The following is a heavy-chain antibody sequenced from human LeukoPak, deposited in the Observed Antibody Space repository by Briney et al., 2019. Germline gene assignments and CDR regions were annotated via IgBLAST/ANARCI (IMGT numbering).Heavy chain of an antibody. V-gene: IGHV4-34*01. CDR3: ARMTEVATIIAP. CDR1: GGSFSGYY. J-gene: IGHJ5*02. Sequence: PSETLSLTCAVYGGSFSGYYWSWIRQPPGKGLEWIGSIYHSGSTYYNPSLKSRVTISVDTSKNQFSLKLSSVTAADTAVYYCARMTEVATIIAPWGQGTLVTVSS. CDR2: IYHSGST. D-gene: IGHD5-24*01.